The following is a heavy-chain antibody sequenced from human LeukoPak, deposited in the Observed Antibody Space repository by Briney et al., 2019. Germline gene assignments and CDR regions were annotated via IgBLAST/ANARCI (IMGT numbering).Heavy chain of an antibody. Sequence: AGGTLSCKSSGSGFSSSIISMMWVRQAPGKGLEWVSSLSSSSTYIFYADSVKGRFTISRDNAKDSLYLQMNSMRAEDTAVYYCAGTLNALRRTIVPLYIFFDYGDRGPVTVSS. J-gene: IGHJ4*02. CDR1: GFSSSIIS. D-gene: IGHD1-14*01. CDR3: AGTLNALRRTIVPLYIFFDY. V-gene: IGHV3-21*01. CDR2: LSSSSTYI.